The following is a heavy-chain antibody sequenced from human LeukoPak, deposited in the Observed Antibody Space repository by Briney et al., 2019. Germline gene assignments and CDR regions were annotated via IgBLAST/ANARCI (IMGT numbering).Heavy chain of an antibody. J-gene: IGHJ4*02. CDR1: GYTFTSNY. CDR3: ARDLKDDGFGAGGSLGF. CDR2: IDPNNGGT. V-gene: IGHV1-2*02. Sequence: ASVKVSCKAFGYTFTSNYVHWVRQAPGQGLEWVGWIDPNNGGTHYAQHFQGRVTMTRDTSITTAYMELNSLTSDDTAVYYCARDLKDDGFGAGGSLGFWGQGTLVTVSS. D-gene: IGHD3-10*01.